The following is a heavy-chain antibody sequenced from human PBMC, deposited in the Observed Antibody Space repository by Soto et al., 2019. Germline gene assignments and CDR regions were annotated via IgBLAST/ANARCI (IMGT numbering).Heavy chain of an antibody. V-gene: IGHV4-61*01. D-gene: IGHD3-22*01. J-gene: IGHJ4*02. CDR2: IYYSGST. CDR3: ASYYYDSSGYYYGGFDY. Sequence: SETLSLTCTVSGGSVSSGSYYWSWIRQPPGKGLECIGYIYYSGSTNYNPSLKSRVTISVDTSKNQFSLKLSSVTAADTAVYYCASYYYDSSGYYYGGFDYWGQGTLVTVSS. CDR1: GGSVSSGSYY.